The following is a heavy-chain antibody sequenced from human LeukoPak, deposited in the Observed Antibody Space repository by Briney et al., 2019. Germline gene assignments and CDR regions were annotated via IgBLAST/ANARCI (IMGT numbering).Heavy chain of an antibody. V-gene: IGHV3-48*02. CDR1: GYTFSSYS. CDR3: ARHHYGGNSGDY. Sequence: GGSLRLSCAASGYTFSSYSMNWVRQAPGKGLEWVSYIGTSSSTIYYADSVKGRFTISRDNAKNSLYLQMNSLRDEDTAVYYCARHHYGGNSGDYWGQGTLVTVSS. CDR2: IGTSSSTI. D-gene: IGHD4-23*01. J-gene: IGHJ4*02.